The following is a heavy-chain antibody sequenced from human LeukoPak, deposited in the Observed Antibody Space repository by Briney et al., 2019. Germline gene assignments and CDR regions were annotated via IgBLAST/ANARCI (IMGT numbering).Heavy chain of an antibody. J-gene: IGHJ5*02. D-gene: IGHD2-15*01. CDR2: MYYSGST. V-gene: IGHV4-39*07. CDR1: GDSISSEAYY. CDR3: ARNCSGDGHQRRYKWFDP. Sequence: SETLSLTCSVSGDSISSEAYYWGWIRKSPGKGLEWLGSMYYSGSTHYNPSLKSRITLSVDASRNQFSLKLRSVTAADTAVYYCARNCSGDGHQRRYKWFDPWGQGILVTVSS.